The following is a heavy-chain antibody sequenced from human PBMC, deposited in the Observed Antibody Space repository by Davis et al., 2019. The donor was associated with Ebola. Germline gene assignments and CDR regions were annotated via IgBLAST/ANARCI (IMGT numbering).Heavy chain of an antibody. D-gene: IGHD3-16*02. CDR1: GGSISSGGYY. CDR3: ARGRYDYVWGSYRYEDY. Sequence: MPGGSLRLSCTVSGGSISSGGYYWSWIRQPPGKGLEWIGNIFHSGNTNYNPSLKSRVTISVDTSKNQFSLKLTSVTAADTAVYYCARGRYDYVWGSYRYEDYWGQGILVTVSS. V-gene: IGHV4-61*08. CDR2: IFHSGNT. J-gene: IGHJ4*02.